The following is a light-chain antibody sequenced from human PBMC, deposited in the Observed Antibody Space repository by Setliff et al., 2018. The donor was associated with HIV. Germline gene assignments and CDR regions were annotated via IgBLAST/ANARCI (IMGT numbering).Light chain of an antibody. V-gene: IGLV2-14*03. CDR2: DNT. Sequence: ALTQPASVSGSPGQSITISCTGTSSDIGGYNFVSWYQQYPGEAPKLIISDNTKRPSGVSDRFSASKSGNTASLTISGLRAEDEADYYCSSYTSSSTDVFGLGTKVTV. CDR1: SSDIGGYNF. CDR3: SSYTSSSTDV. J-gene: IGLJ1*01.